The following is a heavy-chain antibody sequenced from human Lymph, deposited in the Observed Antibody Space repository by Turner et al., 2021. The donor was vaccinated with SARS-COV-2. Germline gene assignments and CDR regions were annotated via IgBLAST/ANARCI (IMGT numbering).Heavy chain of an antibody. CDR3: ARGRYSGGGMDV. D-gene: IGHD1-26*01. J-gene: IGHJ6*02. Sequence: QVQLVQSGAEVKKPGALVKVSCKASGYTFTSYDINWVRQATGQGLEWMGWMNPNSGNTGYAQKFQGRVTMTRNISISTAYMELSTLRSEDTAVYYCARGRYSGGGMDVWGQGTTVTVSS. CDR2: MNPNSGNT. V-gene: IGHV1-8*01. CDR1: GYTFTSYD.